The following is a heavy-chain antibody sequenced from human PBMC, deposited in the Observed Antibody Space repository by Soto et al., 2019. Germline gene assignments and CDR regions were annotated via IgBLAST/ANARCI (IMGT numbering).Heavy chain of an antibody. Sequence: SETLSLTCTVSGGSISSSSYSWGWFRQPPGKGLEWIGSIYSSGSTYYNPSLKSRVTISVDTSKNQFSLKLSSVTAADTAVYYWARARVEMATIVDYWGQGTLVTVSS. CDR3: ARARVEMATIVDY. D-gene: IGHD5-12*01. V-gene: IGHV4-39*07. CDR1: GGSISSSSYS. J-gene: IGHJ4*02. CDR2: IYSSGST.